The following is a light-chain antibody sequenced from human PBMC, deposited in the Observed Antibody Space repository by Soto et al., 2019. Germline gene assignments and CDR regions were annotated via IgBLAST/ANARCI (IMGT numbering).Light chain of an antibody. Sequence: QLVLTQSSSASASLGSSVKLTCTLSSGHSYYIIAWHQQQPGKAPRYLMKLEGSGSYNKGSGVPDRFSGSSSGADRYLTISNLQSEDEADYYCETWDSNPRVFGGGTKLTVL. CDR1: SGHSYYI. J-gene: IGLJ2*01. CDR2: LEGSGSY. CDR3: ETWDSNPRV. V-gene: IGLV4-60*03.